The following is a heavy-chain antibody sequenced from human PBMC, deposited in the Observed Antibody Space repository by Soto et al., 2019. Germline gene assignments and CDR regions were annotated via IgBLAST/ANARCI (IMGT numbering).Heavy chain of an antibody. J-gene: IGHJ4*02. Sequence: EVQLVESGGGLVQPGRSLRLYCVGSGFDFEDHAMSWVRQAPGKGLEWVAGISWNGAFIGYANSVRGRFTISRDDAKNSLYLQMNSLRTEDTALYYYTRDIFRTITTVDFWGQGTLVTVSS. D-gene: IGHD4-4*01. CDR2: ISWNGAFI. V-gene: IGHV3-9*01. CDR1: GFDFEDHA. CDR3: TRDIFRTITTVDF.